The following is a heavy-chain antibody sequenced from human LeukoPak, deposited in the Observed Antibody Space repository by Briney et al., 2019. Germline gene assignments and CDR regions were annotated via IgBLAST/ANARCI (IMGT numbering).Heavy chain of an antibody. J-gene: IGHJ4*02. CDR1: GFTFSSYS. CDR3: ASYYYGSGTSLGY. D-gene: IGHD3-10*01. Sequence: PGGSLRLSCTASGFTFSSYSMTWVRQAPGKGLEWVSSFTSRSGSIYYADSVKGRFTISRDNAKNSLYLQMNSLRAEDTAVYYCASYYYGSGTSLGYWGQGTLVTVSS. CDR2: FTSRSGSI. V-gene: IGHV3-21*01.